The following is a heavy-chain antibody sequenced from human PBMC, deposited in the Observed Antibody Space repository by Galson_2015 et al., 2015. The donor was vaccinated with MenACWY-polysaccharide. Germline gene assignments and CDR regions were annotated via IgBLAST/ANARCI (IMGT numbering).Heavy chain of an antibody. J-gene: IGHJ4*02. CDR1: GDSLSSYY. CDR2: IYYTETT. CDR3: ARTHSSGWYAVDY. Sequence: TLSLTCTVSGDSLSSYYWSWIRQPPGKGLEWIGYIYYTETTNYNPSLKSRVTISVDTSKNQFSLKLNSVTAADTAVYYCARTHSSGWYAVDYWGQGTLVTVSS. D-gene: IGHD6-19*01. V-gene: IGHV4-59*01.